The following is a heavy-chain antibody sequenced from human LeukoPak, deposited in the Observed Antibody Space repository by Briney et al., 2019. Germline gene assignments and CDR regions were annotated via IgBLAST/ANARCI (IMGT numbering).Heavy chain of an antibody. CDR1: GFTFSKAW. Sequence: PRGSLRLSCAASGFTFSKAWMNWVRQAPGKGPEWVANIKQDGSEKYYVDSVKGRFTISRDNAKNSLYLQMNSLRAEDTAVYYCARDEYYYDSTWGFFDYWGQGTLVTVSS. D-gene: IGHD3-22*01. CDR3: ARDEYYYDSTWGFFDY. V-gene: IGHV3-7*01. CDR2: IKQDGSEK. J-gene: IGHJ4*02.